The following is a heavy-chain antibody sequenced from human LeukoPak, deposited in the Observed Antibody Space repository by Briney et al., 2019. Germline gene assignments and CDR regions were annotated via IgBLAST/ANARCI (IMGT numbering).Heavy chain of an antibody. CDR2: IYHSGST. V-gene: IGHV4-4*02. D-gene: IGHD1-26*01. CDR1: GGSISSSDW. Sequence: SGTLSLTCAVPGGSISSSDWWSWVRQSPGKGLEWIGEIYHSGSTNYIPSLKNRVTMSIDTSKNQFSLKLTSVTAADTAVYFCARHMPWELPPGAYDYWGQGSLVTVSS. J-gene: IGHJ4*02. CDR3: ARHMPWELPPGAYDY.